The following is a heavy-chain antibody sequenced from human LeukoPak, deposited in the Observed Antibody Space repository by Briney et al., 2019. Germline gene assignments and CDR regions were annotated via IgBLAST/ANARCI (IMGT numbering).Heavy chain of an antibody. J-gene: IGHJ4*02. Sequence: GGSLRLSCAASGFTFSSYSMNWVRQAPGKGLEWVSYISSSSSTIYYADSVKGRFTISRDNAKNSLYLQMNSLRAEDTAVYYCAKDIGADDYYFDYWGQGTLVTVSS. V-gene: IGHV3-48*01. CDR3: AKDIGADDYYFDY. CDR2: ISSSSSTI. D-gene: IGHD6-13*01. CDR1: GFTFSSYS.